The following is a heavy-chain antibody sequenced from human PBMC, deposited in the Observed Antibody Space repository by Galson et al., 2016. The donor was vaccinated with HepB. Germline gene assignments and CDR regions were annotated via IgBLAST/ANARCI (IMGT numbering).Heavy chain of an antibody. CDR2: TYYRSTWSN. V-gene: IGHV6-1*01. Sequence: FAISGDSVSSNTAAWNWIRQTPSRGLEWLGRTYYRSTWSNDYAVSVKSRITINRDTSKNQFSLQLTSVTPEDTAVYYCARGVLGPAGNWFAPWGQGTPVTVSS. J-gene: IGHJ5*02. D-gene: IGHD2/OR15-2a*01. CDR1: GDSVSSNTAA. CDR3: ARGVLGPAGNWFAP.